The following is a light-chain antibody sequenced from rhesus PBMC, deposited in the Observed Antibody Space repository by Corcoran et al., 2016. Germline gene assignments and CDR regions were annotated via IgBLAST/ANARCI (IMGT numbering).Light chain of an antibody. V-gene: IGKV1-22*01. CDR3: QQYNRSPYS. J-gene: IGKJ2*01. CDR1: QSISGW. CDR2: KAS. Sequence: DIQMTQSPSSLSASVGDTVTITCQASQSISGWVAWYQQKPGKVPNLLIYKASTLERGVPSRFRGNGAGTDFTLTIRRLQSEDFATYFCQQYNRSPYSFGQGTKVEIK.